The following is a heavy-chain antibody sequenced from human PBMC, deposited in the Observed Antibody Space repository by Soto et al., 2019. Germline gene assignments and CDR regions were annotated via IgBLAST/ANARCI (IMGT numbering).Heavy chain of an antibody. V-gene: IGHV4-59*01. CDR2: IFHSGNA. J-gene: IGHJ4*01. D-gene: IGHD2-15*01. CDR3: ARAHAPTLPFDY. CDR1: GGSMRNVY. Sequence: SETLSLTCTVSGGSMRNVYWSWIRQPPGKRLEWIGFIFHSGNAKYNPSLKGRVTISIDTSKSQFSLSLDSVTAADTAVYFCARAHAPTLPFDYWGLGTLVTVSS.